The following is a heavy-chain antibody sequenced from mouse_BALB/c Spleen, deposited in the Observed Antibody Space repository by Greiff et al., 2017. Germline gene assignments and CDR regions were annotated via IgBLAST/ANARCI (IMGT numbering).Heavy chain of an antibody. J-gene: IGHJ2*01. CDR2: IDPEDGNT. CDR1: GFNIKDYY. V-gene: IGHV14-1*02. Sequence: EVQLQQSGAELVRPGASVKLSCKASGFNIKDYYMHWVKQRPEQGLEWIGWIDPEDGNTIYDPKFQGKASITADTSSNTAYLQLSSLTSEDTAVYYCARSGGNYFDYWGQGTTLTVSS. CDR3: ARSGGNYFDY.